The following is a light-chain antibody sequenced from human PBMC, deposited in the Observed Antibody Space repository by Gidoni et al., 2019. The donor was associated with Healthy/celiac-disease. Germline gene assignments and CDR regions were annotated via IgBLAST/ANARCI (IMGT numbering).Light chain of an antibody. J-gene: IGKJ4*01. V-gene: IGKV3-20*01. CDR1: QSVSSSY. CDR3: QQYGSSPLT. CDR2: GAS. Sequence: EIVLTQSPGTLSLSPGESATLSCRASQSVSSSYLAWYQQKPGQAPRLLIYGASSRATGIPDRFSGSGSGTDFTLTISRLEPEDFAVYYCQQYGSSPLTFGGGTKVGSN.